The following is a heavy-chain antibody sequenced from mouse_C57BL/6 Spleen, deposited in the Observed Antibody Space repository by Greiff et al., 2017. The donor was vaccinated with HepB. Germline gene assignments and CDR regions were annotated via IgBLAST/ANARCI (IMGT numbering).Heavy chain of an antibody. V-gene: IGHV5-2*01. Sequence: EVNVVESGGGLVQPGESLKLSCESNEYEFPSHDMSWVRKTPEKRLELVAAINSDGGSTYYPDTMERRFIISRDNTKKTLYLQMSSLRSEDTALYYCARRTPLYYDYTWFAYWGQGTLVTVSA. CDR1: EYEFPSHD. CDR3: ARRTPLYYDYTWFAY. D-gene: IGHD2-4*01. J-gene: IGHJ3*01. CDR2: INSDGGST.